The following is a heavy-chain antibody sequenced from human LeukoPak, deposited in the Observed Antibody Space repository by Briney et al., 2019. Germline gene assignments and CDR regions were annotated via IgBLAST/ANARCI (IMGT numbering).Heavy chain of an antibody. CDR3: AKQDSIYYYGMDV. CDR1: GFTFDDYA. V-gene: IGHV3-9*01. CDR2: ISWNSGSI. D-gene: IGHD2-15*01. Sequence: PGGSLRLSCAASGFTFDDYAMHWVRQAPGKGLEWVPGISWNSGSIGYADSVKGRFTISRDNAKNSLYLQMNSLRAEDTALYYCAKQDSIYYYGMDVWGQGTTVTVSS. J-gene: IGHJ6*02.